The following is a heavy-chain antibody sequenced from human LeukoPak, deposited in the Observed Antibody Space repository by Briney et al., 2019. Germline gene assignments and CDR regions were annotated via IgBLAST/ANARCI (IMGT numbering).Heavy chain of an antibody. D-gene: IGHD2-8*02. Sequence: ASVKVSCKASGYTFTTYDINWVRQATGRGLEWMGWMSPNNGETGYAQKFQGRVTMTRDTSINTAYMELSSLTSEDTAVYYCARNPYGTGQFDPWGQGILVTVSS. CDR2: MSPNNGET. CDR1: GYTFTTYD. V-gene: IGHV1-8*01. CDR3: ARNPYGTGQFDP. J-gene: IGHJ5*02.